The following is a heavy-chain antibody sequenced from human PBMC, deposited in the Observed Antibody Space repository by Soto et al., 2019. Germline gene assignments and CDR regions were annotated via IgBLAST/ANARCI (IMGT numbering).Heavy chain of an antibody. CDR1: GYSISSPDYY. J-gene: IGHJ5*02. CDR3: ARVTFTPNWFDA. V-gene: IGHV4-30-4*01. D-gene: IGHD3-16*01. Sequence: PWETLSLTCTVSGYSISSPDYYWSWIRQAPGKGLELIGYVYYRGSIYYTPSFESRVSISIDTSKNQFSLRLTSVTAADSAVYFCARVTFTPNWFDAWGQGILVTVSS. CDR2: VYYRGSI.